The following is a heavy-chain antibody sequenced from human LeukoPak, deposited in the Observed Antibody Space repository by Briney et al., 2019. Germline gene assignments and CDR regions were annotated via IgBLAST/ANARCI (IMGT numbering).Heavy chain of an antibody. CDR2: IILIFGTA. J-gene: IGHJ4*02. V-gene: IGHV1-69*05. Sequence: ASVKVSCKASGGTFSSYAISWVRQAPGQGLEWMGGIILIFGTANYAQKFQGRVTITTDESTSTAYMELSSLRSEDTAVYYCARAISYSSGSYFDYWGQGTLVTVSS. CDR1: GGTFSSYA. CDR3: ARAISYSSGSYFDY. D-gene: IGHD6-19*01.